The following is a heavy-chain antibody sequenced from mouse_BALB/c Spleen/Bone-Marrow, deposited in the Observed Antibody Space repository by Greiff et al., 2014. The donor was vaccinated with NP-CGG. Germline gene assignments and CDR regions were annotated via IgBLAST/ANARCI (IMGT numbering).Heavy chain of an antibody. V-gene: IGHV1-80*01. D-gene: IGHD2-1*01. J-gene: IGHJ3*01. CDR3: SRGGNYGTY. Sequence: QVQLQQSGAELVRPGSSVKISCKASGYAFSTYWMNWVKQRPGQGLEWIGQIYPGSGNADYNGKFKDKATLTADKSSRTAYMHLSSLTSEDSAVYFCSRGGNYGTYWGQGTLVTVSA. CDR1: GYAFSTYW. CDR2: IYPGSGNA.